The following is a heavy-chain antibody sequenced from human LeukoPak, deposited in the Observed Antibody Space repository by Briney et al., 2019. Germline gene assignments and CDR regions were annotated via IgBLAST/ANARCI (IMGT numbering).Heavy chain of an antibody. D-gene: IGHD3-3*01. J-gene: IGHJ4*02. Sequence: GGSLRLSCAASGFTFSSYAMSWVRQAPGKGLEWVAVISYDGSNKYYADSVKGRFTISRDNSKNTLYLQMNSLRAEDTAVYYCARDTTIFGVVISHWGQGTLVTVSS. CDR2: ISYDGSNK. V-gene: IGHV3-30-3*01. CDR3: ARDTTIFGVVISH. CDR1: GFTFSSYA.